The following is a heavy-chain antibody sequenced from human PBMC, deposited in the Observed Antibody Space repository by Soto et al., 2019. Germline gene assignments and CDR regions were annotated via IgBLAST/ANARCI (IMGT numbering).Heavy chain of an antibody. CDR2: IKPSDNIV. J-gene: IGHJ4*02. Sequence: ASVKVSCKTSGYIFSSHYMHWVRQAPGQGLEWMGIIKPSDNIVDYGPKFQGRLTVTRDTSTSTVYMELTSLRSEDTAVYYCARGAHDISTGYYGPAYYVDYRGQGTLVTVSS. CDR3: ARGAHDISTGYYGPAYYVDY. CDR1: GYIFSSHY. D-gene: IGHD3-9*01. V-gene: IGHV1-46*01.